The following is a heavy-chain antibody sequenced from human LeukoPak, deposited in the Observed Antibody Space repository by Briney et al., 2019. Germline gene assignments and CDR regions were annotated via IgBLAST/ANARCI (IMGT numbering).Heavy chain of an antibody. D-gene: IGHD3-22*01. J-gene: IGHJ4*02. CDR2: ISSSSSTI. Sequence: GGSLRLSCAASGFTFSSYSMKWVRQAPGKGLEWVSYISSSSSTIYYADSVKGRFTISRDNAKNSLYLQMNSLTAEDTAVYYCARVSPLLPFHYWGQGTLVTVSS. CDR3: ARVSPLLPFHY. V-gene: IGHV3-48*01. CDR1: GFTFSSYS.